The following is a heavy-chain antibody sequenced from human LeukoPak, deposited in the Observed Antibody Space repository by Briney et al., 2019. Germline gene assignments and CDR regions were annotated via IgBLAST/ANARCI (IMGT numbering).Heavy chain of an antibody. V-gene: IGHV3-13*01. CDR3: ARGGDFGYSYGGYYYMDV. J-gene: IGHJ6*03. CDR2: TGTAGDT. CDR1: GFTFSSYD. D-gene: IGHD5-18*01. Sequence: GGSLRLSCAASGFTFSSYDMHWVRQATGKGLEWVSTTGTAGDTYYPGSVKGRFTISRENAKNSLYLQMNSLRAGDTAVYYCARGGDFGYSYGGYYYMDVWGNGTTVTVSS.